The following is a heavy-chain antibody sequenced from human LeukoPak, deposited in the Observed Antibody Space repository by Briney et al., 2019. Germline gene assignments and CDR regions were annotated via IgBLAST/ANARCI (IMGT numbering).Heavy chain of an antibody. V-gene: IGHV4-34*01. Sequence: SETLSLTCAVYGGSFSSYYWSWIRQSPGKGLEWIGEINHSGTTKYNPSLKSRVTISVDTPQNQFSLRLSSVTAADTAVYYCSRNNWFDPWGQGTLVTVSS. CDR2: INHSGTT. CDR1: GGSFSSYY. CDR3: SRNNWFDP. J-gene: IGHJ5*02.